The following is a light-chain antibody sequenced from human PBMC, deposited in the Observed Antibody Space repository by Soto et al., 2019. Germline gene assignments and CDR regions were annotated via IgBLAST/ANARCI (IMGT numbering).Light chain of an antibody. CDR1: QGIRSD. J-gene: IGKJ1*01. CDR3: LQHNSYPWT. Sequence: DIQMTQSPSSLSASVGDRVTITCRASQGIRSDIGWFQHKPGQAPKRLIYAASSLQSGVPSRFSGSGSGTVFTLTISILQHEDFASYFCLQHNSYPWTFGQGTKVEI. CDR2: AAS. V-gene: IGKV1-17*01.